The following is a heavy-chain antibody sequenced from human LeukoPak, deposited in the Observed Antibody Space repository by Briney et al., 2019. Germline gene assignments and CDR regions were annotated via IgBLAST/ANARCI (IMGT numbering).Heavy chain of an antibody. V-gene: IGHV1-46*01. D-gene: IGHD1-26*01. Sequence: ASVKVSCKASGYTFTSYYMHWVRQAPGQGLEWMGIINPSGGSTSYAQKFKGRVTMTRDTSTSTVYMELSSLRSEDTAVYYCARPYSGSYYAMDWDYWGQGTLVTVSS. CDR3: ARPYSGSYYAMDWDY. CDR2: INPSGGST. CDR1: GYTFTSYY. J-gene: IGHJ4*02.